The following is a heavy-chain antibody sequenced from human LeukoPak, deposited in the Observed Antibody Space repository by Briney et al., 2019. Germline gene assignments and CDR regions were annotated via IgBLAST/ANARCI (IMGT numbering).Heavy chain of an antibody. V-gene: IGHV1-46*01. D-gene: IGHD6-13*01. CDR3: AREGQLAATGTTLGAFDI. CDR1: GYTFTSYY. Sequence: ASVKVSCKASGYTFTSYYMHWVRQAPGQGLEWMGTVNPSGGNTGYAKKFQGRVTMTRDTSTNTVYMDLSSLRFEDTAVYYCAREGQLAATGTTLGAFDIWGQGTMVTVSS. J-gene: IGHJ3*02. CDR2: VNPSGGNT.